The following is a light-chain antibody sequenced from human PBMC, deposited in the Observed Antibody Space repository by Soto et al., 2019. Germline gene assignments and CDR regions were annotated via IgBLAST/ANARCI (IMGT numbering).Light chain of an antibody. Sequence: QSVLTQPASVSGSPGQSSTISCTGTSSDVGGYKHVSWYQHHPGKAPKLMIYEVSNRPSGVSNRFSGSKSGYTASLTISGLQAEDEADYYCNSQRSSGTRVFGTGTKVTV. J-gene: IGLJ1*01. V-gene: IGLV2-14*01. CDR2: EVS. CDR1: SSDVGGYKH. CDR3: NSQRSSGTRV.